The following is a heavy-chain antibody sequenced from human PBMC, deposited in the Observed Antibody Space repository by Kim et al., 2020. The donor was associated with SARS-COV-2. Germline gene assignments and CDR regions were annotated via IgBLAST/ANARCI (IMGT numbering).Heavy chain of an antibody. CDR2: T. CDR3: AREGLWSGYGY. D-gene: IGHD3-3*01. J-gene: IGHJ4*02. V-gene: IGHV1-8*01. Sequence: TGYAQKFQGRVTMTRNTSISTAYMELSSLRSEDTAVYYCAREGLWSGYGYWGQGTLVTVSS.